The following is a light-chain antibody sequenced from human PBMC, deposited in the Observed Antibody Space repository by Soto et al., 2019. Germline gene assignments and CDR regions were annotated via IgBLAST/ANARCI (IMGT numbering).Light chain of an antibody. CDR1: SSDVGGYNY. Sequence: QSVLPHPASVSWSPGQSITIACTGTSSDVGGYNYVSWYQQHPGKAPKLMIYEVSNRPSGVSNRFSGSKSGNTASLTISGLQAEDEADYYCSSYTSSSTLDVFGTGTKVTVL. CDR3: SSYTSSSTLDV. V-gene: IGLV2-14*01. CDR2: EVS. J-gene: IGLJ1*01.